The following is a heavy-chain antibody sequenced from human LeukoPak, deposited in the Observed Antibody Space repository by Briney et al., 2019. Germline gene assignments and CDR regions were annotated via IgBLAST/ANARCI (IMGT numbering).Heavy chain of an antibody. Sequence: SETLSLTCTVSGDSFTGYYWGWIRQSPGKGLEWIGSIYYTGITYYSPSLKNRVTISIDTSKGQFSLNLNSVTAADTAMYFCARDREHGTQGLWGPGTLVTVS. CDR1: GDSFTGYY. D-gene: IGHD1/OR15-1a*01. CDR2: IYYTGIT. CDR3: ARDREHGTQGL. J-gene: IGHJ4*02. V-gene: IGHV4-39*07.